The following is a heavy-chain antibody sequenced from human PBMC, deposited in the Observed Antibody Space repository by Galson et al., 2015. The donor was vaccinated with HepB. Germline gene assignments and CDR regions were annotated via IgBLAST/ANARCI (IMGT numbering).Heavy chain of an antibody. CDR3: ARGQAALLWFGELLQTKFDY. CDR1: GGSFSGYY. J-gene: IGHJ4*02. V-gene: IGHV4-34*01. CDR2: INHSGST. D-gene: IGHD3-10*01. Sequence: SETLSLTCAVYGGSFSGYYWSWTRQPPGKGLEWIGEINHSGSTNYNPSLKSRVTISVDTSKNQFSLKLSSVTAADTAVYYCARGQAALLWFGELLQTKFDYWGQGTLVTVSS.